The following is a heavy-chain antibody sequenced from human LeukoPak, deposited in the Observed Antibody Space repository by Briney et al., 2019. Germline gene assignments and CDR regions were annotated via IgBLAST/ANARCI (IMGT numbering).Heavy chain of an antibody. CDR3: APPRIECDP. CDR2: IKTKTEGGAA. Sequence: GGCLRLSCAASGFTFSDAWMNSVRQDRGKGFEWVVYIKTKTEGGAADYAARVKGRFTISRDDSRNTLFLQMDSLRTEETAVYYCAPPRIECDPWGQGTLVIVPS. J-gene: IGHJ5*02. V-gene: IGHV3-15*01. CDR1: GFTFSDAW. D-gene: IGHD3-16*02.